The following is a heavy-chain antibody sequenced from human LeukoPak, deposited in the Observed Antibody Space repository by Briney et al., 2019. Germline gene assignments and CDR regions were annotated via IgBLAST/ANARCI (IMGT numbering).Heavy chain of an antibody. D-gene: IGHD4-17*01. CDR3: AREVSLMRATVTTLVY. CDR2: INPNSGGT. V-gene: IGHV1-2*06. CDR1: GYTFTNYY. J-gene: IGHJ4*02. Sequence: ASVKVSCKASGYTFTNYYMHWVRQAPGQGLEWMGRINPNSGGTNYAQKFQGRVTMTRDTSISTAYMELSRLRSDDTAVYYCAREVSLMRATVTTLVYWGQGTLVTVSS.